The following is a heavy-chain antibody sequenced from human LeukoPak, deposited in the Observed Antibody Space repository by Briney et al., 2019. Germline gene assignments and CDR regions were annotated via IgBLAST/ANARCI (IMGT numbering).Heavy chain of an antibody. CDR2: IKQDGSEK. V-gene: IGHV3-7*04. Sequence: PGGSLRLSCTASGFTFSSYWMNWVRQAPGKGLEWVANIKQDGSEKYYVDSVKGRFTISRDNAKKSLYLHMNSLRAEETAVYYCARETEMANLDYWGQGTLVTVSS. CDR1: GFTFSSYW. J-gene: IGHJ4*02. D-gene: IGHD5-24*01. CDR3: ARETEMANLDY.